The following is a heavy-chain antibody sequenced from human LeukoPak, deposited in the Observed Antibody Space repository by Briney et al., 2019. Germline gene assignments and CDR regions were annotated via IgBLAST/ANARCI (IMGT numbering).Heavy chain of an antibody. CDR3: AKVSVGASLSLFDY. Sequence: GGSLRLSCAASGFTFSSYAMSWVRQAPGKGLEWVSAISGSGGSTYYADSVKGRFTISRDNSQNTLYLQMNSLRAEDTAVYYCAKVSVGASLSLFDYWGQGTLVTVSS. V-gene: IGHV3-23*01. J-gene: IGHJ4*02. CDR1: GFTFSSYA. D-gene: IGHD1-26*01. CDR2: ISGSGGST.